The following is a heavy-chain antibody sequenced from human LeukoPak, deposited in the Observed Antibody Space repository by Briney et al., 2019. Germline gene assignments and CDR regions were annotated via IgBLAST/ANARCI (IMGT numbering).Heavy chain of an antibody. D-gene: IGHD6-19*01. Sequence: SETLSVTCTVPGGSISSYYWSWIRQPPGKGLEWVAYISNCVITYYNPSLKSGVTMSADTSKNQFSLKLTSVTAANTAVFYCARHSSGWSFDYWGQGTLVTVSS. CDR2: ISNCVIT. V-gene: IGHV4-59*08. J-gene: IGHJ4*02. CDR1: GGSISSYY. CDR3: ARHSSGWSFDY.